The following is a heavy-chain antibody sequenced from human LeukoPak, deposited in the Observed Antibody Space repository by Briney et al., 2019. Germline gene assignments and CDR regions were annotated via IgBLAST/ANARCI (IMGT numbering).Heavy chain of an antibody. CDR1: ADSITSHDY. CDR3: ARRAIDVHSGSSFDS. CDR2: IYATVST. D-gene: IGHD1-26*01. Sequence: PSETLPLTCTVAADSITSHDYWSWILQPPGQGLEWFGRIYATVSTNYNPSLKSRVTMSVDTSKNSFSLKLSSVTAASTGVNYCARRAIDVHSGSSFDSWGQGTMVAVSS. J-gene: IGHJ4*02. V-gene: IGHV4-4*07.